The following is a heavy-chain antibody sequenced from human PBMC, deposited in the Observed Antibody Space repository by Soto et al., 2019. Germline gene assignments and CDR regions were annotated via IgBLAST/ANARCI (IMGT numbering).Heavy chain of an antibody. V-gene: IGHV1-69*06. CDR1: GGTFSGYA. D-gene: IGHD1-1*01. J-gene: IGHJ6*02. CDR3: ARDRGAGTTRNYYYGMDV. CDR2: IIPIFGTA. Sequence: QVQLVQSGAEVKKPGSSVKVSCKASGGTFSGYAISWVRQAPGQGLEWMGGIIPIFGTANYAQKFQGRVTITADKSTSTAYMELSSLRSEDTAVYYCARDRGAGTTRNYYYGMDVWGQGTTVTVSS.